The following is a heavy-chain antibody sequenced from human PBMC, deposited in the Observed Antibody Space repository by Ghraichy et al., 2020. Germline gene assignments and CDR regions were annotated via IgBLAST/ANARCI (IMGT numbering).Heavy chain of an antibody. CDR2: LYYTGST. D-gene: IGHD1-14*01. CDR1: GDSISGYY. V-gene: IGHV4-59*08. CDR3: ARGSITYYYGMDV. Sequence: SETLSLTCTVSGDSISGYYWTWIRQPPGKGLEWIGYLYYTGSTNYNPSLKSRVTISVDTSKNQFSLKLSSVTAADTAVYYCARGSITYYYGMDVWGQGTTVTVSS. J-gene: IGHJ6*02.